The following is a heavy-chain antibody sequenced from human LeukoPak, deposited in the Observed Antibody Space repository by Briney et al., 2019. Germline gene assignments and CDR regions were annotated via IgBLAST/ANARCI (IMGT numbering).Heavy chain of an antibody. Sequence: GGSLRLSCAASGFPFSTYSVNWVRQAPGKGLEWVSSFSSSSSYIYYADSVKGRFTISRDNAKNSLYLQMNSLRAEDTAVYYCAKWDSSGFWSGYTYYFDYWGQGTLVTVSS. CDR3: AKWDSSGFWSGYTYYFDY. CDR2: FSSSSSYI. J-gene: IGHJ4*02. V-gene: IGHV3-21*01. D-gene: IGHD3-3*01. CDR1: GFPFSTYS.